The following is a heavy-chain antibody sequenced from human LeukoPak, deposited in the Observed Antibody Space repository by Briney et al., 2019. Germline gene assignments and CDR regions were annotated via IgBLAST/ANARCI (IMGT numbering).Heavy chain of an antibody. Sequence: SETLSLTCTVSGGSISSGSYYWSWIRQPAGKGLEWIGRIYTSGSTNYNPSLKSRVTISVDTSKNQFSLKLSSVTAADTAVYYCARAYSSHVGDAFDIWGQGTMVTVSS. D-gene: IGHD6-13*01. CDR2: IYTSGST. V-gene: IGHV4-61*02. CDR3: ARAYSSHVGDAFDI. J-gene: IGHJ3*02. CDR1: GGSISSGSYY.